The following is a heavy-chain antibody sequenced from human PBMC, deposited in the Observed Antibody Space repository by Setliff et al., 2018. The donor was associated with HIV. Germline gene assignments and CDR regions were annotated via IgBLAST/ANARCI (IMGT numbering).Heavy chain of an antibody. CDR3: ARTLYSSFSSFDY. D-gene: IGHD6-19*01. CDR2: INCNSGGT. J-gene: IGHJ4*02. CDR1: GYTFTDYY. V-gene: IGHV1-2*02. Sequence: AASVKVSCKASGYTFTDYYIHWVRQAPGQGLEWMGWINCNSGGTYYAQNFQGRVTMTRDTSINTAYMELSRLRSDDTALYYCARTLYSSFSSFDYWGQGTLVTVSS.